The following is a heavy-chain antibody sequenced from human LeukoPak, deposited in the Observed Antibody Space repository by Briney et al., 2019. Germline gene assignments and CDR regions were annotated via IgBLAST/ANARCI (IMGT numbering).Heavy chain of an antibody. CDR2: ISSSSSYT. CDR3: ARGRSGHIDY. D-gene: IGHD3-3*01. J-gene: IGHJ4*02. CDR1: GFTFSNYW. V-gene: IGHV3-11*06. Sequence: GGSLRLSCAASGFTFSNYWMHWIRQAPGKGLEWVSYISSSSSYTNHADSVKGRFTISRDNAKNSLHLQMNSLRAEDTAVYYCARGRSGHIDYWGQGTLVTVSS.